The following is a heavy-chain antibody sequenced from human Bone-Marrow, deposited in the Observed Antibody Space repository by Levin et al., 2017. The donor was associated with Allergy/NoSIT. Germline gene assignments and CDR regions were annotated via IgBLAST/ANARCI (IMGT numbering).Heavy chain of an antibody. V-gene: IGHV4-59*01. CDR3: ARGGTMWDDY. D-gene: IGHD3-10*02. Sequence: SQTLSLTCTVSGGSISGYYWSWIRQPPGKGLEWIGYIYDTGSINYNPSLKGRVIISVDTSKNQLPLKLSSVTAADTALYYCARGGTMWDDYWGQGTLVTVSS. CDR1: GGSISGYY. J-gene: IGHJ4*02. CDR2: IYDTGSI.